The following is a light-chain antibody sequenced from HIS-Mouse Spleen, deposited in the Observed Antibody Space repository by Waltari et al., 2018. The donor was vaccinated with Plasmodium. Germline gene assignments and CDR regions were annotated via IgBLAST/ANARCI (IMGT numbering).Light chain of an antibody. J-gene: IGLJ3*02. Sequence: QSALTQPASVSGSPGQSTTISCPGTSSDVGSYNLASWYQQHPGKAPKLMIYEGSKRPSGVSNRFSGSKSGNTASLTISGLQAEDEADYYCCSYAGSSTFVFGGGTKLTVL. V-gene: IGLV2-23*03. CDR3: CSYAGSSTFV. CDR1: SSDVGSYNL. CDR2: EGS.